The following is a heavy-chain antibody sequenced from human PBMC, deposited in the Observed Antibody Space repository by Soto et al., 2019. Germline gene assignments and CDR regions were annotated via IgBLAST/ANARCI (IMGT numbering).Heavy chain of an antibody. D-gene: IGHD6-19*01. J-gene: IGHJ5*02. CDR2: ISSGSSYI. V-gene: IGHV3-21*01. CDR3: ERDDRSSKLDP. Sequence: VGSLRLSCAASGFTFSDYSMNWVRQAPGKGLEWVSSISSGSSYIYYADSLKGRFTISRDNAKNSLYLQMNSLRAEDTAVYYCERDDRSSKLDPWGQGSMVTVYS. CDR1: GFTFSDYS.